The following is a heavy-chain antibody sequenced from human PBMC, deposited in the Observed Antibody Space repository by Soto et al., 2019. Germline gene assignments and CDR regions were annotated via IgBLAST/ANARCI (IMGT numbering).Heavy chain of an antibody. V-gene: IGHV3-11*06. CDR3: ARDNSYGDYRTD. CDR2: ISTGSTYT. CDR1: GFTFSDSD. J-gene: IGHJ4*02. Sequence: QVQLVESGGGLVKPGGSLRLSCAASGFTFSDSDMSWIRQAPGKGLELVSSISTGSTYTNYADSVKGRFTISRDNAKNSLYLQMNSLRAEDTAVYYSARDNSYGDYRTDWGQGTLVTVSS. D-gene: IGHD4-17*01.